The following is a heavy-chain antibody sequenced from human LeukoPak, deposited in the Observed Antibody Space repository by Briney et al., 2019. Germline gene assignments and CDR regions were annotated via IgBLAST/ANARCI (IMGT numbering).Heavy chain of an antibody. V-gene: IGHV3-7*01. J-gene: IGHJ4*02. CDR2: IKQDGSEK. CDR1: GFTFSAYW. D-gene: IGHD4-23*01. Sequence: GGSLRLSCAASGFTFSAYWMSWVRQAPGKGLEWLANIKQDGSEKYYVDSVRGRFTISRDNAKNSVYLQMNSLRTEDTAMYYCATDYGGNYADYWGRGTLVTVSS. CDR3: ATDYGGNYADY.